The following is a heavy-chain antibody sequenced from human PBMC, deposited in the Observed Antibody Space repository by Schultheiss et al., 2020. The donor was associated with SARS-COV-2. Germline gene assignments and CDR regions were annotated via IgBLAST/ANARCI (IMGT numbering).Heavy chain of an antibody. V-gene: IGHV3-33*01. Sequence: GGSLRLSCAASGFTFSSYGMHWVRQAPGKGLEWVAVIWYDGSNKYYADSVKGRFTISRDNSKNTLYLEMNNLRAEDTATYYCASQDIGGNSVGDYWGQGTLVTVSS. D-gene: IGHD4-23*01. J-gene: IGHJ4*02. CDR3: ASQDIGGNSVGDY. CDR2: IWYDGSNK. CDR1: GFTFSSYG.